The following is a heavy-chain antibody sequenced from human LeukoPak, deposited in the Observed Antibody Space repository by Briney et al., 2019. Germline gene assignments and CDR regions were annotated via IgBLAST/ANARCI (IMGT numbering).Heavy chain of an antibody. CDR2: IYYSGGT. J-gene: IGHJ1*01. D-gene: IGHD4-17*01. Sequence: SETLSLTCTVSGGSISSCYWSWIRQPPGKGLEWIGYIYYSGGTNYNPSLKSRVTISADTSKNQISLQLRSVTDADTAVYYCARGHSPVTTKVSYFQHWGQGTLVTVSS. V-gene: IGHV4-59*01. CDR3: ARGHSPVTTKVSYFQH. CDR1: GGSISSCY.